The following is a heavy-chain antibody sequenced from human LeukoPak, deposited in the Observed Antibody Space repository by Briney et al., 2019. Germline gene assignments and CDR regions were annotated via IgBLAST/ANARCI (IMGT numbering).Heavy chain of an antibody. CDR3: ARDRLDSSGYYDVE. Sequence: SETLSLTCAVYGGSFSGYYWSWIRQPPGKGLEWIGYIYYSGSTYYNPSLKSRVTISVDTSKNQFSLKLSSVTAADTAVYYCARDRLDSSGYYDVEWGQGTLVTVSS. V-gene: IGHV4-30-4*01. J-gene: IGHJ4*02. D-gene: IGHD3-22*01. CDR2: IYYSGST. CDR1: GGSFSGYY.